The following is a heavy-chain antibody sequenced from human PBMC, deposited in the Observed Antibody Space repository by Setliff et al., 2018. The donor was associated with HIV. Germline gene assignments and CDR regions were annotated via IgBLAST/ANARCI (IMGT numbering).Heavy chain of an antibody. CDR2: IFHSGNT. J-gene: IGHJ6*04. D-gene: IGHD4-17*01. CDR1: GDSMSSDNYF. Sequence: SETLSLTCTVSGDSMSSDNYFWVWVRQPPGKGLEWMGNIFHSGNTYYSPSLKSRVTMSLDTSMNQFSLKLTSVTAADTALYYCARYRRFADYHDVWGKGTTVTVSS. V-gene: IGHV4-39*01. CDR3: ARYRRFADYHDV.